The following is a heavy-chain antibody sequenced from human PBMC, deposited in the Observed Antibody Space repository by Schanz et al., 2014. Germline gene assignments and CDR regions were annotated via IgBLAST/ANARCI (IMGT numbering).Heavy chain of an antibody. D-gene: IGHD2-15*01. CDR1: GFTLSSYG. CDR3: ARDFLLEQLGYSHYYYAMDV. J-gene: IGHJ6*02. Sequence: QVRLVESGGGVVQPGRSLRLSCAASGFTLSSYGMHWVRQAPGKGLEWVAFVPFDGSQKFYADSVKGRFTISRDNSKNTVYLQMNSLRPGDTAVYYCARDFLLEQLGYSHYYYAMDVWGQGTTVTVSS. V-gene: IGHV3-30*03. CDR2: VPFDGSQK.